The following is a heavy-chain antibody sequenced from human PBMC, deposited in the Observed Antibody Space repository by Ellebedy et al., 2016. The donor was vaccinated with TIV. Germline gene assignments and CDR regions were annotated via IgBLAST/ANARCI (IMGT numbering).Heavy chain of an antibody. CDR1: GFTFSTYW. V-gene: IGHV3-74*01. CDR3: ARELTGYYVGY. J-gene: IGHJ4*02. Sequence: GESLKISCAASGFTFSTYWMHWVRQAPGKGLVLVSRINSDGSNSNYADSVKGRFTISRDNSKSTLYLQMNSLRAEDTAVYYCARELTGYYVGYWGQGTLVTVSS. D-gene: IGHD3-9*01. CDR2: INSDGSNS.